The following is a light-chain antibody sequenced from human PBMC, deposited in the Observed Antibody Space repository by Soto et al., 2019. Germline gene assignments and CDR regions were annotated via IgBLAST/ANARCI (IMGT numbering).Light chain of an antibody. CDR1: QDISSP. J-gene: IGKJ5*01. Sequence: DIQLTQSPSFLSASVGDRVTITCRASQDISSPLAWYQQKPGKAPKLLIYAASTLQGGVPSRFSGSGSGTEFTLTISSLQPEDFATYYCQQLNSYPSITFGQGTRLEIK. V-gene: IGKV1-9*01. CDR3: QQLNSYPSIT. CDR2: AAS.